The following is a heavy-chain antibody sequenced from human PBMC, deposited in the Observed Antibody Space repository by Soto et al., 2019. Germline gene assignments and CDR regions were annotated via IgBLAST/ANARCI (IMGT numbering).Heavy chain of an antibody. D-gene: IGHD4-17*01. Sequence: EVQLVEAGGGLVQPGRSLRLSCAASGFTFDDYAMHWVRQAPGKGLEWVSGLSWNGGSLGYADSVKGRFTISRDNAKNSLYRQMNSLRAEDTALYYCAKDMQSTVTMADYWGQGTLVTVSS. V-gene: IGHV3-9*01. J-gene: IGHJ4*02. CDR2: LSWNGGSL. CDR1: GFTFDDYA. CDR3: AKDMQSTVTMADY.